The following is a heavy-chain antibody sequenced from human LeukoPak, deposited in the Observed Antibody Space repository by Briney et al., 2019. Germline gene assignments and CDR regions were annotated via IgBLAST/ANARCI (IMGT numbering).Heavy chain of an antibody. V-gene: IGHV3-23*01. CDR1: GFTFSSYA. D-gene: IGHD3-22*01. J-gene: IGHJ4*02. CDR2: ISGSGGST. CDR3: ARSLTYHYDSSGPYDY. Sequence: PGGSLRLSCAASGFTFSSYAMSWVRQAPGKGLEWVSAISGSGGSTYYADSVKGRFTISRDKSKNTLYLQMNSLRAEDTAVYYCARSLTYHYDSSGPYDYWGQGTLVTVSS.